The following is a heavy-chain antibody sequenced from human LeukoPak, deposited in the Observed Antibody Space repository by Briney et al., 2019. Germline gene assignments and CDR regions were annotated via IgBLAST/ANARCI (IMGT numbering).Heavy chain of an antibody. Sequence: SETLSLTCTVSGGSISSGDYYWSWIRQPPGKGLEWIGYIYYSGGTYYNPSLKSRVTISVDTSKNQFSLKLSSVTAADTAMYYCARVTSDGVTGYGDIGYWGQGPWSPSPQ. J-gene: IGHJ4*02. CDR3: ARVTSDGVTGYGDIGY. CDR2: IYYSGGT. CDR1: GGSISSGDYY. V-gene: IGHV4-30-4*01. D-gene: IGHD3-9*01.